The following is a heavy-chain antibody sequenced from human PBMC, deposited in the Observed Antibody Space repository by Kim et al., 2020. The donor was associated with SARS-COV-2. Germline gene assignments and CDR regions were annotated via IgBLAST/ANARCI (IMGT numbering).Heavy chain of an antibody. CDR1: GGSVSSGNYY. CDR3: ALGGSTYGHLLGY. CDR2: IYYSGST. Sequence: SETLSLTCTVSGGSVSSGNYYWSWIRQPPGKELEWIGYIYYSGSTNYNPSLKSRVTISLDTSKNQFSLKVRSVTAADTAVYYCALGGSTYGHLLGYWGQGTLVTVSS. D-gene: IGHD2-8*01. J-gene: IGHJ4*02. V-gene: IGHV4-61*01.